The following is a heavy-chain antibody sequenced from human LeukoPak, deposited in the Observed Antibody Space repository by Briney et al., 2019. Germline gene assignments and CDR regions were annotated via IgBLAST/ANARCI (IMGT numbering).Heavy chain of an antibody. CDR1: GFTFDDYA. CDR2: VSWNSGSI. CDR3: AKSLDQLPTLESDAFDI. J-gene: IGHJ3*02. D-gene: IGHD2-2*01. V-gene: IGHV3-9*01. Sequence: GRSLRLSCAASGFTFDDYAMHWVRQAPGKGLEWVSGVSWNSGSIGCADSVKGRFTISRDNAKNSLYLQMNSLRAEDTALYYCAKSLDQLPTLESDAFDIWGQGTMVTVSS.